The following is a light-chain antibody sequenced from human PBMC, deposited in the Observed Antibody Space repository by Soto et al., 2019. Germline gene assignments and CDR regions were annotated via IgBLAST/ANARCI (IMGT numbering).Light chain of an antibody. J-gene: IGKJ4*01. CDR3: QQYSSWPLT. Sequence: EIVMTQSPATLSVSPGERATLSCRATQSVSTKLAWYQQKPGQAPRLLIYGASTGATGIPARFSGSGSGTEFTLIISSLQSEDFAVYYCQQYSSWPLTFGGGNKVEIK. V-gene: IGKV3-15*01. CDR1: QSVSTK. CDR2: GAS.